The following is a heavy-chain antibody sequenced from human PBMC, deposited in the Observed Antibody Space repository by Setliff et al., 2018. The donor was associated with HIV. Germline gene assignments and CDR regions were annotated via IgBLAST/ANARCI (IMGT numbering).Heavy chain of an antibody. Sequence: GGSLRLSCAASGFTFRNYWMHWVRQAPGKGLVWVSRIGGNGSGTSYADSVQGRFTISRNNAKNTLYRQMNSLSAEDTAVYYWVRDITTCWDNWGQGTTVTVSS. D-gene: IGHD4-4*01. J-gene: IGHJ6*02. V-gene: IGHV3-74*01. CDR2: IGGNGSGT. CDR3: VRDITTCWDN. CDR1: GFTFRNYW.